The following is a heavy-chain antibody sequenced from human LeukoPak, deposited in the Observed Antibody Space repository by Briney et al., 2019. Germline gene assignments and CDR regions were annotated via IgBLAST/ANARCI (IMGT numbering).Heavy chain of an antibody. Sequence: GGSLRLSCAASGFTFSSCAMTWVRQAPGKGLEWVSYIGVSGSPYYADSVKGRFTISRDNSKNTLYLQMMQMNSLRAEDTAVYYCARDPVVAMVSSPEVYYFDYWGQGTLVTVSS. J-gene: IGHJ4*02. V-gene: IGHV3-23*01. CDR1: GFTFSSCA. CDR2: IGVSGSP. CDR3: ARDPVVAMVSSPEVYYFDY. D-gene: IGHD5-18*01.